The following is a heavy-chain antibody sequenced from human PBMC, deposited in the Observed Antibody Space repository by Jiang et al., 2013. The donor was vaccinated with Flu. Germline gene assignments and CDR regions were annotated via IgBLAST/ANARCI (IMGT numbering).Heavy chain of an antibody. V-gene: IGHV3-48*03. Sequence: YISSSGSTIYYADSVKGRFTXSRDNAKNSLYLQMNSLRAEDTAVYYCARGYYDFWSGYYGSPHYYGSGSYLLDYWGQGTLVTVSS. J-gene: IGHJ4*02. D-gene: IGHD3-3*01. CDR3: ARGYYDFWSGYYGSPHYYGSGSYLLDY. CDR2: ISSSGSTI.